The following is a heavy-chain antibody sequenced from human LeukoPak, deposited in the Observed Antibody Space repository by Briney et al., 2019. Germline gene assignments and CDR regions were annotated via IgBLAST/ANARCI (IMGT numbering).Heavy chain of an antibody. CDR2: IYYSGST. D-gene: IGHD3-9*01. V-gene: IGHV4-59*01. J-gene: IGHJ6*02. CDR3: ARVVVGYDILTGYDYYYYGMDV. CDR1: GGSISSYY. Sequence: SETLSLTCTVSGGSISSYYWSWIRQPPGKGLEWIGYIYYSGSTNYNPSLKSRVTISVDTSKNQFSLKLSSVTAADTAVYYCARVVVGYDILTGYDYYYYGMDVWGQGTTVTVSS.